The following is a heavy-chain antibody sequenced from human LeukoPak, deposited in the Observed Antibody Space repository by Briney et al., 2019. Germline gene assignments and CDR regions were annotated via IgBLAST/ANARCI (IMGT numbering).Heavy chain of an antibody. CDR2: ISSSSSYI. CDR3: ARSGYSYGYYFDY. D-gene: IGHD5-18*01. J-gene: IGHJ4*02. V-gene: IGHV3-21*01. CDR1: GFTFSSYS. Sequence: PGGSLRLSCAASGFTFSSYSMNWVRQAPGKGLEWVSSISSSSSYIYYADSVKGRFTISRDNAKNSLYLQMNSLRAEDTAVYYCARSGYSYGYYFDYWGQGTLVTVSS.